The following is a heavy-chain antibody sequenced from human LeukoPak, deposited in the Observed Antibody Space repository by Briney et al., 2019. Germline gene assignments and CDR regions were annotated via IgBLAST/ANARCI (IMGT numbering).Heavy chain of an antibody. V-gene: IGHV1-46*01. J-gene: IGHJ4*02. CDR2: IDPSGGGT. CDR3: ARVGVGSWLTYTSLIDY. CDR1: GYTFTRNY. D-gene: IGHD6-13*01. Sequence: GASVKVSCKASGYTFTRNYINWLRQAPGQGLEWTGMIDPSGGGTAYAQKFQDRVTMTSDTSTSTVYMELNSLRSEDTAVYYCARVGVGSWLTYTSLIDYWGQGTLVTVSS.